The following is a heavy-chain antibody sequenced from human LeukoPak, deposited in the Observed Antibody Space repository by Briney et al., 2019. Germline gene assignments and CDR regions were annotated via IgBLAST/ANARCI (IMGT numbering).Heavy chain of an antibody. CDR3: ASEVEGYDSSKPFY. CDR2: ISSSGSTI. Sequence: PGGSLRLSCAASGFTFSSYEMNWVRQAPGKGLEWVSYISSSGSTIYYADSVKGRFTISRDNTKNTLYLQMNSLRAEDTAVYYCASEVEGYDSSKPFYWGQGTLVTVSS. CDR1: GFTFSSYE. J-gene: IGHJ4*02. D-gene: IGHD3-22*01. V-gene: IGHV3-48*03.